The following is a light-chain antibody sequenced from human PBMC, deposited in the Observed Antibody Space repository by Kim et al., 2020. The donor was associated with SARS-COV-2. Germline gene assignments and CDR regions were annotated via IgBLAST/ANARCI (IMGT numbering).Light chain of an antibody. Sequence: LSPGERVTLSCRASQSVSSSYLDWCQQKPGQAPRLLIHGASSRATGIPDRFSGSGSGTVFSLTISRLEPEDFAVYYCQQYGSSPRTFGQGTKLEIK. J-gene: IGKJ2*01. CDR2: GAS. V-gene: IGKV3-20*01. CDR3: QQYGSSPRT. CDR1: QSVSSSY.